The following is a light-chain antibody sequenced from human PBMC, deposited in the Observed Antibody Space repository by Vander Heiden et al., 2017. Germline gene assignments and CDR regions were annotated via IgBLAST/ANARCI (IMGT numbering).Light chain of an antibody. CDR2: DAS. J-gene: IGKJ4*01. Sequence: DIQMTQSPSTLSASVGDRVTITCRASQSISSWLAWYQQKPGKAPKLLIYDASSLESGVPSRFSGSGCGIEFTITISSRQQDDFASYYCQQYKSYSSLTFGGGTKVDIK. V-gene: IGKV1-5*01. CDR3: QQYKSYSSLT. CDR1: QSISSW.